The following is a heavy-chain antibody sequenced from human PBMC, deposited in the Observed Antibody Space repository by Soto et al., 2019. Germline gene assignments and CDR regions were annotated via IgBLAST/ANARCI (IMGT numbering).Heavy chain of an antibody. Sequence: GGSLRLSCAASGFDFSTNAMNRVRQAPGKGLQWVSAVSGDSDTTYYAGSVKGRFTISRDNSKNMLYLQMSNLRAEDTALYYCAKALESNAIFRSPGHWGQGTLVTVSS. CDR2: VSGDSDTT. CDR3: AKALESNAIFRSPGH. CDR1: GFDFSTNA. J-gene: IGHJ4*02. D-gene: IGHD3-9*01. V-gene: IGHV3-23*01.